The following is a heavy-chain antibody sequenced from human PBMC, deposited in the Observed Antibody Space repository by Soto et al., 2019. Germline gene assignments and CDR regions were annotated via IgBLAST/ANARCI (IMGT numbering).Heavy chain of an antibody. J-gene: IGHJ4*02. V-gene: IGHV4-31*03. CDR2: IYYSGNT. CDR3: ARVGLRLGDYFDY. CDR1: GGSISSGAYY. Sequence: QVQLQESGPGLVKPSQTLSLTCTVSGGSISSGAYYWSWIRQHPGKGLEWIGYIYYSGNTYYNPSLKSRFTISVDTSKNQFSLKLSSVTAADTAVYYCARVGLRLGDYFDYWGQGTLVSVSS. D-gene: IGHD3-16*01.